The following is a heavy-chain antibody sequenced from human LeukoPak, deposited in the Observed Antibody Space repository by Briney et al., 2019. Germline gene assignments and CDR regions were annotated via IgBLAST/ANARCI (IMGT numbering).Heavy chain of an antibody. D-gene: IGHD6-13*01. CDR1: GGSISSYY. V-gene: IGHV4-59*12. J-gene: IGHJ4*02. Sequence: SETLSLTCTVSGGSISSYYWSWIRQPPGKGLEWIGYIYYSGSTNYNPSLKSRVTISVDTSKNQFSLKLSSVTAADTAVYYCARDLKQLVRLDYWGQGTLVTVSS. CDR3: ARDLKQLVRLDY. CDR2: IYYSGST.